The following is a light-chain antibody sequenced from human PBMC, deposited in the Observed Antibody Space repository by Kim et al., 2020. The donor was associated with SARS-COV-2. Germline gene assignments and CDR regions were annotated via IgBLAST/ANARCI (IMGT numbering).Light chain of an antibody. CDR1: SSDVGGYYF. V-gene: IGLV2-14*03. CDR3: NSYSKTTTLRV. CDR2: DVS. Sequence: SITLSCTVISSDVGGYYFVSWYQQHPGKAPKLMIYDVSLRPSGISNRFSGSKSGNTASLTISGLQPEDEAIYYCNSYSKTTTLRVFGGGTQLTVL. J-gene: IGLJ3*02.